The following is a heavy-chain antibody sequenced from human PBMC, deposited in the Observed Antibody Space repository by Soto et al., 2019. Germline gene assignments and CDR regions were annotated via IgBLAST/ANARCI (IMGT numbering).Heavy chain of an antibody. CDR3: TRDRPEKYVVPVPRQHCDS. Sequence: QVQLVQSGAKVKRPGSSVKVSCEASGGTFNSHTINWVRQAPGQGLEWVGRVVPLLGIESHPQKFKDRLTITADTSTGSVFMGPRNLRSEDTAVYYCTRDRPEKYVVPVPRQHCDSWGPGTLLTVSS. CDR2: VVPLLGIE. CDR1: GGTFNSHT. D-gene: IGHD2-21*01. V-gene: IGHV1-69*08. J-gene: IGHJ4*02.